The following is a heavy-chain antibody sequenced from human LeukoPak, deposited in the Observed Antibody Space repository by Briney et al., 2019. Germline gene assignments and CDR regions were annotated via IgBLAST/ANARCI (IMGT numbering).Heavy chain of an antibody. D-gene: IGHD4/OR15-4a*01. Sequence: SETLSLTCTVSGDSINNYYWSWIRQPAGKGLEWIGRICGSGSTKYNPSLKSRVTMSVDTSENQLSLRLNSATAADTAVYYCARGAGYGAPHGWFDPWGQGTLVIVSS. V-gene: IGHV4-4*07. CDR2: ICGSGST. CDR3: ARGAGYGAPHGWFDP. CDR1: GDSINNYY. J-gene: IGHJ5*02.